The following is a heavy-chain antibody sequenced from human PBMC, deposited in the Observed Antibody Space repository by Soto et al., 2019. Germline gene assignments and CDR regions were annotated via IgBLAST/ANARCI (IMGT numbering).Heavy chain of an antibody. CDR3: ATGSGWYSPDY. D-gene: IGHD6-19*01. CDR1: GFTFSSYA. CDR2: ISGSGGTT. J-gene: IGHJ4*02. Sequence: GGSLRLSCAASGFTFSSYAMSWVRQAPGKGLEWVSSISGSGGTTYYADSVKGRFTISRDNAKNTLYLEMSSLIAEDTAVYYCATGSGWYSPDYWGQGTLVTVSS. V-gene: IGHV3-23*01.